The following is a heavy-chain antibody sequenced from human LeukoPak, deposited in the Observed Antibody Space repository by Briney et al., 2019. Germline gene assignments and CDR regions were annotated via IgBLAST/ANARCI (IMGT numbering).Heavy chain of an antibody. D-gene: IGHD6-13*01. CDR3: AKDTSDSSSWYSLYYYYYGMDV. CDR1: GFTFDDYA. V-gene: IGHV3-9*01. J-gene: IGHJ6*02. Sequence: PGGSLRLSCAASGFTFDDYAMHWVRQAPGKGLEWVSGISWNSGSIGYADSVKGRFTISRDNAKNSLYLQMNSLRAEDTALYYCAKDTSDSSSWYSLYYYYYGMDVWGQGTTVTVSS. CDR2: ISWNSGSI.